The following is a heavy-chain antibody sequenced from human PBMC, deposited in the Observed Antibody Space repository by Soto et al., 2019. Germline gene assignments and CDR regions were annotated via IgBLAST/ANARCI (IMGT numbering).Heavy chain of an antibody. D-gene: IGHD3-3*01. CDR3: ARATFGVVIYAYYYYGMDV. CDR2: IIPIFGTA. V-gene: IGHV1-69*12. J-gene: IGHJ6*02. Sequence: QVQLVQSGAEVKKPGSSVKVSCKASGGTFSSYAISWVRQAPGQGHEWMGGIIPIFGTANYAQKFQGRVTITADESTSTAYMELSSLRSEDTAVYYCARATFGVVIYAYYYYGMDVWGQGTTVTVPS. CDR1: GGTFSSYA.